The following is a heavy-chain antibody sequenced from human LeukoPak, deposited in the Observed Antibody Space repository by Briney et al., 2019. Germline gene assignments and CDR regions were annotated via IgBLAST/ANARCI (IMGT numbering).Heavy chain of an antibody. Sequence: ASVKVSCKASGYTFTSYYMYWVRQAPGQGLEWMGIINPSGGSTSYAQKFQGRVTMTRDTSTSTVYMELSSLRSEDTAVYYCARAPPGDIVVVALKYGMDVWGQGTTVTVSS. J-gene: IGHJ6*02. CDR3: ARAPPGDIVVVALKYGMDV. CDR2: INPSGGST. CDR1: GYTFTSYY. V-gene: IGHV1-46*01. D-gene: IGHD2-15*01.